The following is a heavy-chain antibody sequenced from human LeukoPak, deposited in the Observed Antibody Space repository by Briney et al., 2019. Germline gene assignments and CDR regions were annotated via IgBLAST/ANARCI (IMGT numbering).Heavy chain of an antibody. CDR3: AKDIGYYGSGFDP. D-gene: IGHD3-10*01. V-gene: IGHV3-9*01. Sequence: GGSLRLSCAASGFTFSSYWMHWVRQAPGKGLEWVSGISWNSGSIGYADSVKGRFTISRDNAKNSLYLQMNSLRAEDTALYYCAKDIGYYGSGFDPWGQGTLVTVSS. J-gene: IGHJ5*02. CDR1: GFTFSSYW. CDR2: ISWNSGSI.